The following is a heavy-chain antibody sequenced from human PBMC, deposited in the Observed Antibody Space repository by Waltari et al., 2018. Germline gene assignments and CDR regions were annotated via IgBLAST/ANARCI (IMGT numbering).Heavy chain of an antibody. Sequence: QVQLQQWGAGLLKPSETLSLTCAVYGGSFSGYYWSWIRQPPGKGLEWIGEINHSGSTNYNPSLKSRVTISVDTSKNQFSLKLSSVTAADTAVYYCARRIRWEPQVDYWGQGTLVTVSS. CDR3: ARRIRWEPQVDY. D-gene: IGHD1-26*01. CDR1: GGSFSGYY. J-gene: IGHJ4*02. CDR2: INHSGST. V-gene: IGHV4-34*01.